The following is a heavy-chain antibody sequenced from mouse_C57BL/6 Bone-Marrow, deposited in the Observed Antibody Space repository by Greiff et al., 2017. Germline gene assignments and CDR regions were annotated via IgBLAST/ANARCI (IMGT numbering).Heavy chain of an antibody. Sequence: QVQLQQPGAELVKPGASVKMSCKASGYTFTSYWITWVKQRPGQGLEWIGDIYPGSGSTNYNEKFKSKATLTVETSSSTAYMQLSSLTSEDSAVYYCAREEPYYGSGMDYWGQGTSVTVSS. J-gene: IGHJ4*01. V-gene: IGHV1-55*01. D-gene: IGHD1-1*01. CDR2: IYPGSGST. CDR1: GYTFTSYW. CDR3: AREEPYYGSGMDY.